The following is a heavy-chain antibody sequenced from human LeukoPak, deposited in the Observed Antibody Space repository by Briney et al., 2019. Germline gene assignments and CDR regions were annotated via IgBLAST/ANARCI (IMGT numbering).Heavy chain of an antibody. CDR3: ARDYAMMVDY. CDR2: IKEGGSDK. CDR1: GFTFDDYA. J-gene: IGHJ4*02. D-gene: IGHD3-22*01. V-gene: IGHV3-7*01. Sequence: GGSLRLSCAASGFTFDDYAMHWVRQAPGKGLEWVANIKEGGSDKYYVDSVKGRFTISRDNAKNLLFLQVNSLRAEDTAVYYCARDYAMMVDYWGQGTLVTISS.